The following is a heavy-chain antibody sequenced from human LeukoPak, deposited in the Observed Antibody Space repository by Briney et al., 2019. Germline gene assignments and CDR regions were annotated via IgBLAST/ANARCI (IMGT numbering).Heavy chain of an antibody. CDR1: GFTFSSYG. J-gene: IGHJ6*02. V-gene: IGHV3-30*18. CDR3: AKDVTSAGTRAHSYYGMDV. Sequence: GGSLRLSCAASGFTFSSYGMHWVRQAPGKGLEWVAVISYDGSNKYYADSVKGRFTISRDNSKNTLYLQMNSLRAEDTAVYYCAKDVTSAGTRAHSYYGMDVWGQGTTVTVSS. D-gene: IGHD6-13*01. CDR2: ISYDGSNK.